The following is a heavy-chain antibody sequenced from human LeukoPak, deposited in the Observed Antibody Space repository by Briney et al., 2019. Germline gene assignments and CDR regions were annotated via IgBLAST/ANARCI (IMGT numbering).Heavy chain of an antibody. CDR1: GFTFSSYG. CDR2: ISYDGSNK. Sequence: GGSLRLSCAASGFTFSSYGMHWVRQAPGKGLEWVAVISYDGSNKYYADSVKGRFTISRDNSKNTLYLQMNSLRAEDTAVYYCAKDEGRDGYNLVLDYWGQGTLVTVSS. V-gene: IGHV3-30*18. J-gene: IGHJ4*02. CDR3: AKDEGRDGYNLVLDY. D-gene: IGHD5-24*01.